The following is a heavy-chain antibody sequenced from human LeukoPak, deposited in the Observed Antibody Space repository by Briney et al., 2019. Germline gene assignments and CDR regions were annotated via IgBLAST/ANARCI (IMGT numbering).Heavy chain of an antibody. D-gene: IGHD2-2*01. V-gene: IGHV3-23*01. CDR3: ARDPPRYRSSTSCYSYYYYYYGMDV. CDR2: ISGSGGST. Sequence: GGSLRLSCAASGFTFSSYAMSWVRQAPGKGLEWVSAISGSGGSTYYADSVKGRFTISRDNSKNTLYLQMNSLRAEDTAVYYCARDPPRYRSSTSCYSYYYYYYGMDVWGQGTTVTVSS. CDR1: GFTFSSYA. J-gene: IGHJ6*02.